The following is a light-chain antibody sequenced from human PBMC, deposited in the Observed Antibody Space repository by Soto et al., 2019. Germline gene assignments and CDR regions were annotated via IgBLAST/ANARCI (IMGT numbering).Light chain of an antibody. J-gene: IGLJ1*01. CDR1: SSNIGGNS. Sequence: QSVLTQPPSASGTPGQGVTIPCSGSSSNIGGNSVSWYQQLPGTAPKLLIYDDNKRPSGIPDRFSGSKSGTSATLGITGFQTGDEADYYCGSWDSSLSAYVFGTGTKLTVL. V-gene: IGLV1-51*01. CDR3: GSWDSSLSAYV. CDR2: DDN.